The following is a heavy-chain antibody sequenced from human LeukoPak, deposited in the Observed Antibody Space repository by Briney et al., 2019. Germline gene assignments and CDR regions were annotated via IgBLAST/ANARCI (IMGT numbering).Heavy chain of an antibody. CDR1: GVTFSGYA. V-gene: IGHV3-23*01. D-gene: IGHD1-26*01. J-gene: IGHJ4*02. CDR2: ISSSGGTT. CDR3: AKDSMVGGTARGRSPFDY. Sequence: GGSLRLSCAASGVTFSGYAMSWVRQAPGKGLECVSAISSSGGTTYYADSEKGRSTISRDNSKNTLFLQMNSLRAEDTDVYCCAKDSMVGGTARGRSPFDYWGQGSLVTVSS.